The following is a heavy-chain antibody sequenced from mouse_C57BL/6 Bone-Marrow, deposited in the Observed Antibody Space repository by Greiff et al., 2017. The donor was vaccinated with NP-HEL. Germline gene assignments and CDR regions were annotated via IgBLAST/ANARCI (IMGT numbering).Heavy chain of an antibody. D-gene: IGHD1-1*01. CDR3: ASNYYGSSPAWFAY. Sequence: QVQLKQPGAELVRPGSSVKLSCKASGYTFTSYWMHWVKQRPIQGLEWIGNIDPSDSETHYNQKVKDKATLTVDKSSSTAYMQLSSLTSEDSAVYYCASNYYGSSPAWFAYWGQGTRVTVSA. V-gene: IGHV1-52*01. CDR1: GYTFTSYW. CDR2: IDPSDSET. J-gene: IGHJ3*01.